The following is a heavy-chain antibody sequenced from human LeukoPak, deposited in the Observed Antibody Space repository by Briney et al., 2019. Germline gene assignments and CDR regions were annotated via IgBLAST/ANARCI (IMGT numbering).Heavy chain of an antibody. Sequence: GGSLRLSCAVSGFTFSSYAMSWVRQAPGKGLEWVAFIRYDGSNKYYADSVKGRFTISRDNSKNTLYLQMNSLRAEDTAVYYCAKGLDYGDYVVRRTMDVWGKGTTVTISS. CDR1: GFTFSSYA. V-gene: IGHV3-30*02. CDR3: AKGLDYGDYVVRRTMDV. J-gene: IGHJ6*03. D-gene: IGHD4-17*01. CDR2: IRYDGSNK.